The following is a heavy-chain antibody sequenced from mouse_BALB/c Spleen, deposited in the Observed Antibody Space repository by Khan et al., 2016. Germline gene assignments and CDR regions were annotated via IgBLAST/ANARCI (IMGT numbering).Heavy chain of an antibody. CDR1: GFSLTNSG. Sequence: QVQLKESGPGLVAPSQSLSITCTVSGFSLTNSGVHWVRQPPRKGLDWLGVIWAGGSTDYNSALMSRLSITRDTTQNQVFLKMNSLQTDDTAMYYCARDDQDFVAWFASWGQGTLVTVSA. V-gene: IGHV2-9*02. CDR3: ARDDQDFVAWFAS. CDR2: IWAGGST. J-gene: IGHJ3*01.